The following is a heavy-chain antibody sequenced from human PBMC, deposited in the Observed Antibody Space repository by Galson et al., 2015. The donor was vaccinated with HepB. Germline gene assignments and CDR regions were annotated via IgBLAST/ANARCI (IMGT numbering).Heavy chain of an antibody. V-gene: IGHV3-23*01. CDR1: GFTFSSDA. CDR3: AKDRSIRPCWFDP. Sequence: SLRLPCEASGFTFSSDALSWVRQAPGKGLEWVSGISGSCGSTYYAESVKCRFTISRDISKNTLYLQMNTLRAEDTAVYFCAKDRSIRPCWFDPWGQGTLVTVSS. D-gene: IGHD6-6*01. CDR2: ISGSCGST. J-gene: IGHJ5*02.